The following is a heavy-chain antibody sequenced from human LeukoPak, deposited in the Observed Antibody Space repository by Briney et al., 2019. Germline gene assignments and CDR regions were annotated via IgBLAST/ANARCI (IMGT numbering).Heavy chain of an antibody. Sequence: ASVKVSCKASGYTFTSNVISWVRQAPGQGLEWMGWISAYNGNTNYAQKLQGRVTMTTDTSTSTAYMELRSLRSDDTAVYYCARVLDILTGYYIDYWGQGTLVTVSS. CDR3: ARVLDILTGYYIDY. J-gene: IGHJ4*02. V-gene: IGHV1-18*01. D-gene: IGHD3-9*01. CDR1: GYTFTSNV. CDR2: ISAYNGNT.